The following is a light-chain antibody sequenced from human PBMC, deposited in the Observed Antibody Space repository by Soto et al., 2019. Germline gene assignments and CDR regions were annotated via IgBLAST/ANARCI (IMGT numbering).Light chain of an antibody. Sequence: EIVLTQSPATLSLSPGERGTLSCRASQSIDDHLAWYQQKPGQAPRLLIYDASKRAAGIPARFSVSGSGTDFTLTISTLEPEDLGVYYCQQRSTHFGGGTKV. CDR2: DAS. CDR3: QQRSTH. CDR1: QSIDDH. J-gene: IGKJ4*01. V-gene: IGKV3-11*01.